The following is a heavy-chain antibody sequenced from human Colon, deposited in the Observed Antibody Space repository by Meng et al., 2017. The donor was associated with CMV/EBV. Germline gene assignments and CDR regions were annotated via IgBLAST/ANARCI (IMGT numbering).Heavy chain of an antibody. V-gene: IGHV1-2*06. D-gene: IGHD6-13*01. CDR3: ARGLGAAGKGTWFDP. Sequence: SGDTFNGYYMYWVRQAPGQGLEWVGRINPKSGDATYGQRFQGRVTMTSDTSTTTAYLELNSLTYADTAVYYCARGLGAAGKGTWFDPWGQGTLVTVSS. CDR1: GDTFNGYY. J-gene: IGHJ5*02. CDR2: INPKSGDA.